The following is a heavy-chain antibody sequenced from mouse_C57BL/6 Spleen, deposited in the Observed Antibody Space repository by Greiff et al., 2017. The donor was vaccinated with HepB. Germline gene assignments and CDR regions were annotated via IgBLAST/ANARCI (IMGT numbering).Heavy chain of an antibody. CDR3: TEKDFYYGSRNFDY. V-gene: IGHV1-15*01. CDR2: IDPETGGT. J-gene: IGHJ2*01. Sequence: QVQLQQSGAELVRPGASVTLSCKASGYTFTDYEMHWVKQTPVHGLEWIGAIDPETGGTAYNQKFKGKAILTADKSSSTAYMELRSLTSEDSAVYYCTEKDFYYGSRNFDYWGQGTTLTVSS. D-gene: IGHD1-1*01. CDR1: GYTFTDYE.